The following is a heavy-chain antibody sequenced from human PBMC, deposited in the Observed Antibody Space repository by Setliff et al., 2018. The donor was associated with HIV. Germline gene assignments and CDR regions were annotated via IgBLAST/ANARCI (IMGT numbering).Heavy chain of an antibody. CDR2: IYYRGST. CDR3: AREHYYHTSGRYYYGMDV. Sequence: SETLSLTCTVSGGSISSSSYYWSWIRQPAGKGLEWIGSIYYRGSTYYNPSLKSRVTISVDTSKNQFSLNLSSVTAADTAVYYCAREHYYHTSGRYYYGMDVWGQGTTVTVSS. D-gene: IGHD3-22*01. J-gene: IGHJ6*02. V-gene: IGHV4-39*07. CDR1: GGSISSSSYY.